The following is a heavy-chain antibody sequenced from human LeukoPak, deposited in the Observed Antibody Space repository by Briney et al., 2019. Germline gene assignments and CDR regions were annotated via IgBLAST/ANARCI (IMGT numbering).Heavy chain of an antibody. CDR1: GGSISDTSYY. V-gene: IGHV4-39*01. CDR2: IYYSGNT. J-gene: IGHJ4*02. CDR3: GRLRRWAAGGSPKYYFDY. D-gene: IGHD4-23*01. Sequence: SETLSLTCTVSGGSISDTSYYWGWMRQPPGKGLEWIGNIYYSGNTYYNPSLKSRVNISIDTSKNQFSLRLSSVTAADTAMYYCGRLRRWAAGGSPKYYFDYWGQGTLVIVSS.